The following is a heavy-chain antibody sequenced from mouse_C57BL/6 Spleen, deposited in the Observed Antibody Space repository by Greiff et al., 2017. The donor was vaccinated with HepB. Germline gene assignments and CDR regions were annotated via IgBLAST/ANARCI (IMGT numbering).Heavy chain of an antibody. CDR3: ARAPYYYGSIDY. Sequence: VQLKQSGPGLVKPSQSLSLTCSVTGYSITSGYYWNWIRQFPGNKLEWMGYISYDGSNNYNPSLKNRISITRDTSKNQFFLKLNSVTTEDTATYYCARAPYYYGSIDYWGQGTTLTVSS. CDR2: ISYDGSN. CDR1: GYSITSGYY. V-gene: IGHV3-6*01. J-gene: IGHJ2*01. D-gene: IGHD1-1*01.